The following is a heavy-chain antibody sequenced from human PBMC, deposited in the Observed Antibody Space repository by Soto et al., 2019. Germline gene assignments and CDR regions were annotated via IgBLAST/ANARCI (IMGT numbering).Heavy chain of an antibody. CDR2: ISYDGSNK. CDR3: ARSESYYYGSGSLI. CDR1: GLTFSSYA. Sequence: QVQLVESGGGVVQPGRYLRLSCAAFGLTFSSYAMHWVRQAPGKGLGCVAVISYDGSNKYYADSVKGRFTISRANSKNTPYLQINSLRAEDTAVYYCARSESYYYGSGSLIWGQGTMVTVSS. V-gene: IGHV3-30-3*01. D-gene: IGHD3-10*01. J-gene: IGHJ3*02.